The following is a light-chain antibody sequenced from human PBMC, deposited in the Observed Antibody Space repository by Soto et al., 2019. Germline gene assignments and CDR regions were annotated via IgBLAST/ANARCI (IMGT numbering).Light chain of an antibody. J-gene: IGKJ4*01. CDR3: QQYGSSLT. V-gene: IGKV1-39*01. CDR2: AAS. Sequence: IQMTQSPSSLSASVGDRVTITCRAIQSISSYLNWYQQKPGKAPKLLIYAASSLQSGVPSRFSGSGSGTDFTLTISRLEPEDFAVYYCQQYGSSLTFGGGTKVDIK. CDR1: QSISSY.